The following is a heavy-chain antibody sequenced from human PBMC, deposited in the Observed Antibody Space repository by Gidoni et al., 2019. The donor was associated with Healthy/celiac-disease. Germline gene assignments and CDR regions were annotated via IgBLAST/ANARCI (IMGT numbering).Heavy chain of an antibody. CDR1: GGTFSSYT. CDR2: ITPILGIA. V-gene: IGHV1-69*08. CDR3: ARDAYDSSGYSGLH. D-gene: IGHD3-22*01. Sequence: HVQLVQSGAEVKKPGSSVKVLCKASGGTFSSYTISWVRPAPGQGLEWMGRITPILGIANYAQKFQGRVTITADKSTSTAYMELSSLRSEDTAVYYCARDAYDSSGYSGLHWGQGTLVTVSS. J-gene: IGHJ4*02.